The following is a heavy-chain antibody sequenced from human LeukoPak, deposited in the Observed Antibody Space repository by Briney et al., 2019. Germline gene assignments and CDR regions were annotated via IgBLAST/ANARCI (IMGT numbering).Heavy chain of an antibody. J-gene: IGHJ4*02. D-gene: IGHD6-19*01. V-gene: IGHV3-30*04. Sequence: ARTLRLSCAASGFTFSSYAMHWVRQAQGKGLDREAVISYDGSNKYYADSVKGRFTISRDNSRNTLYLQMNSLRAEDTAVYYCARESVAFSSGWYAGDYWGQGTLVTVSS. CDR3: ARESVAFSSGWYAGDY. CDR1: GFTFSSYA. CDR2: ISYDGSNK.